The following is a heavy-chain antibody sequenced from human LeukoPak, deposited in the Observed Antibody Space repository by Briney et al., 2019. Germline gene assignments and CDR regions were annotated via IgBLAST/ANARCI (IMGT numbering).Heavy chain of an antibody. CDR3: ARDTLGEGEDANYAVYYFDY. CDR1: GFTFSSYW. CDR2: IKQDGNEK. J-gene: IGHJ4*02. D-gene: IGHD4/OR15-4a*01. Sequence: PGGSLRPSCAASGFTFSSYWMSWVRQAPGKGLEWVANIKQDGNEKYYADSVKGRFTISRDNGKNSLDLQMNSLRADDTAVYYCARDTLGEGEDANYAVYYFDYWGQGTVVTVSS. V-gene: IGHV3-7*01.